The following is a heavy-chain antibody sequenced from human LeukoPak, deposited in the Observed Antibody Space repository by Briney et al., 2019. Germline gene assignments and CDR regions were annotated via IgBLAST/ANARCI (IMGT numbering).Heavy chain of an antibody. CDR1: GYTFTGCY. Sequence: ASVKVSCKASGYTFTGCYMHWVRQAPGQGLEWMGWINPNSGGTNYAQKLQGRVTMTRDTSISTAYMELSRLRSDDTAVYYCARPGIAVAGGAYYYGMDVWGQGTTVTVSS. CDR2: INPNSGGT. D-gene: IGHD6-19*01. CDR3: ARPGIAVAGGAYYYGMDV. V-gene: IGHV1-2*02. J-gene: IGHJ6*02.